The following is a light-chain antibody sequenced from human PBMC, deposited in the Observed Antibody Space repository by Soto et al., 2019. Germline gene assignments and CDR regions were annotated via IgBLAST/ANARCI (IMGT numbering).Light chain of an antibody. CDR2: DAS. J-gene: IGKJ1*01. CDR3: HPSDSIVPT. CDR1: QSVRNSL. Sequence: EIVLTQSPGTLSLSPGERATLSCRASQSVRNSLLAWYQQKPGQPPRLLIYDASTRATATPERFSGSGSGPDFTLTISRLEPHDFGVYYCHPSDSIVPTFGPAPKVE. V-gene: IGKV3-20*01.